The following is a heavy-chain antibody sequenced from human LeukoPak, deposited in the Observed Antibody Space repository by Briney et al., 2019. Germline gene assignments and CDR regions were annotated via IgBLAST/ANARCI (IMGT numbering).Heavy chain of an antibody. CDR3: AREREAFDY. V-gene: IGHV3-7*01. D-gene: IGHD1-26*01. CDR2: IREDGSEK. Sequence: GGSLRLSCAGSGFTFSRYWMTWVRQAPGMGLEWVASIREDGSEKYYLDSVKGRFIISRDTAKNSLYLHMNSLRAEDTAVYYCAREREAFDYWGQGTLVTVSS. J-gene: IGHJ4*02. CDR1: GFTFSRYW.